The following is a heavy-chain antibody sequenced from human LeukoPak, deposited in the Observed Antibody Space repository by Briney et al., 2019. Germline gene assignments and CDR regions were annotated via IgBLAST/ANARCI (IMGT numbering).Heavy chain of an antibody. V-gene: IGHV4-30-4*08. J-gene: IGHJ6*03. CDR1: GGSISSGDYY. D-gene: IGHD2-21*01. Sequence: PSETLSLTCTVSGGSISSGDYYWSWIRQPPGKGLEWIGYIYYSGSTYYNPSLKSRVTISVDTSKNQFSLKLSSVTAADTAVYYCASSSGVVFAIGSFPMDVWGKGTTVTVSS. CDR3: ASSSGVVFAIGSFPMDV. CDR2: IYYSGST.